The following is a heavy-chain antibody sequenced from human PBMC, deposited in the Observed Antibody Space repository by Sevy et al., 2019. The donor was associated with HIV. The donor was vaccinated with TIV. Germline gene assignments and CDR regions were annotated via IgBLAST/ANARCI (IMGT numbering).Heavy chain of an antibody. Sequence: GGSLRLSCAASGFTFSSYWMHWVRQAPGKGLVWVSHINSDGSSTSYADSVKGRFTISRDNSKDSLYLQMNNLRAEDTAVYYCAREGCTKPHDYWGQGTLVTVSS. V-gene: IGHV3-74*01. CDR3: AREGCTKPHDY. CDR1: GFTFSSYW. D-gene: IGHD2-8*01. CDR2: INSDGSST. J-gene: IGHJ4*02.